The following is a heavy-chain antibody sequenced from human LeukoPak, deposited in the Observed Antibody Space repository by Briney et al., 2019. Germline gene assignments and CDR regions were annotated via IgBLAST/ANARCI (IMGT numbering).Heavy chain of an antibody. J-gene: IGHJ3*02. D-gene: IGHD6-19*01. Sequence: PGGSLRLSCAASGFTFSNYGMHWVRQAPGKGLEWVAVIWYDGSNKYYADSVKGRFTISRDNSKNTLYLQMNSLRAEDTAVYYCAREIGSSGWYGDAFDIWGQGTMVTVSS. CDR1: GFTFSNYG. CDR3: AREIGSSGWYGDAFDI. CDR2: IWYDGSNK. V-gene: IGHV3-33*01.